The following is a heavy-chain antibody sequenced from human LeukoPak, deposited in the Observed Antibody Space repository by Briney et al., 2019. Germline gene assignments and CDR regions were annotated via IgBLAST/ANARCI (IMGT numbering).Heavy chain of an antibody. Sequence: GGSLKLSCAASGITFSYIGMSWGRQAPGKGLEWVSDLHCSGGKKFYPDSEKGRFTISRENSKNPLYLQMHSLRAEDTAVYYCANDRPHPICIGDTTRWSHWGEGTLVTVS. D-gene: IGHD6-13*01. V-gene: IGHV3-23*01. J-gene: IGHJ4*02. CDR1: GITFSYIG. CDR3: ANDRPHPICIGDTTRWSH. CDR2: LHCSGGKK.